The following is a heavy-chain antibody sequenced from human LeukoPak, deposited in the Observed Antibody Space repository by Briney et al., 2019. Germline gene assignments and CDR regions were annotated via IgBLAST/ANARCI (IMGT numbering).Heavy chain of an antibody. V-gene: IGHV1-69*05. CDR3: ARVGYREYYFDY. CDR1: GGTFSSYS. Sequence: SVKVSCKASGGTFSSYSISWVRQAPGQGLEWMGGIIPIFGTANYAQKFQGRVTITTDESTSTAYMELSSLRSEDTAVYYCARVGYREYYFDYWGQGTLVTVSS. J-gene: IGHJ4*02. CDR2: IIPIFGTA. D-gene: IGHD3-16*02.